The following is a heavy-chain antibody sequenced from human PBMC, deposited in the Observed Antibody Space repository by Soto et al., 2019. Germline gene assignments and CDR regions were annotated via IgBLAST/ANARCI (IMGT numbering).Heavy chain of an antibody. CDR3: VRDRPHAWFDL. Sequence: QVQLVQSGAEVKKPGASVKVACKASGYTFTAYSIHWVRQAPGQGPAWVARIDPKNGATEYARVCEGRITVTGQVSTSIVYMAISSLTADETAFYYFVRDRPHAWFDLWGQGNLVSVSS. CDR1: GYTFTAYS. V-gene: IGHV1-46*01. J-gene: IGHJ5*02. CDR2: IDPKNGAT.